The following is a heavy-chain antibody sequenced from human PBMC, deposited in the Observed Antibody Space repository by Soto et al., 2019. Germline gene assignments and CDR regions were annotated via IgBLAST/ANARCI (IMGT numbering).Heavy chain of an antibody. V-gene: IGHV1-18*01. CDR3: ARDRALELGDY. J-gene: IGHJ4*02. Sequence: QVQLVQSGAEVKKPGASVKVSCKASGYSFTSYGISWVRQAPGQGLEWMGWISAYNGNTNYAQKFQGRVTMTTATAAGTVDMELRSLRAEDRAVYYCARDRALELGDYWGEGTLVTVSS. D-gene: IGHD1-7*01. CDR1: GYSFTSYG. CDR2: ISAYNGNT.